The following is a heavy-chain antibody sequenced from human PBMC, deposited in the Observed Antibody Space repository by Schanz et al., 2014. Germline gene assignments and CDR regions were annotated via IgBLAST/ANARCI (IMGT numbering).Heavy chain of an antibody. CDR1: GFSLDIFA. CDR2: FNDGGVNK. V-gene: IGHV3-23*01. CDR3: AKSQGSSFDS. J-gene: IGHJ4*02. Sequence: EVHLLESGGGLVEPGGSLRLSCAISGFSLDIFAVSWVRQAPGKGLEWVSSFNDGGVNKYYADSVKGRFTISSDNSKSTLYLQMSSLRAEDTAVYYCAKSQGSSFDSWGQGTLVTVSS. D-gene: IGHD6-13*01.